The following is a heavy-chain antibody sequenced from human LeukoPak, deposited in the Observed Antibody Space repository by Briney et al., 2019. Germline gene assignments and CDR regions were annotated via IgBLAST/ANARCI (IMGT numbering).Heavy chain of an antibody. D-gene: IGHD1-1*01. Sequence: GGPLTLPCAASGFTFTKHWMSWLRHATGKGLEWVANINQDGSEKLYVDSVKGRFTISRDNAKNSLYLQMNSLRAEDTAVYYSAEGTTGWGQGTLVTVSS. J-gene: IGHJ4*02. V-gene: IGHV3-7*01. CDR1: GFTFTKHW. CDR2: INQDGSEK. CDR3: AEGTTG.